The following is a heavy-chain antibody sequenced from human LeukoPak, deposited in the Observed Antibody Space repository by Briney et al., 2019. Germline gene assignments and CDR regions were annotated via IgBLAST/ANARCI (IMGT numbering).Heavy chain of an antibody. CDR3: ARAIRRYFDY. CDR1: GGSINSYY. CDR2: ISYSGTT. V-gene: IGHV4-39*02. J-gene: IGHJ4*02. Sequence: SETLSLTCTVSGGSINSYYWGWFRQPPGKGLEWVGSISYSGTTYYHPSLKNRVTISVDTSKTHFSLRLSSLTAADTAVFYCARAIRRYFDYWGQGTLVTVSS.